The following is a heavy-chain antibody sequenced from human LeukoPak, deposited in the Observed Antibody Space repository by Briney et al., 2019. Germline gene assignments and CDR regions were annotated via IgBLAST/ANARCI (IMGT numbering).Heavy chain of an antibody. J-gene: IGHJ4*02. Sequence: PGGSLTLSCAASGFTFSDYYMSWIRQAPGKGLEWVSYISSSGNTKYYADSVKGRFTISRDNAKTSLSLQMNSLRAEDRAVYYCARDGGSAWFFRYWGQGTLVTVSS. V-gene: IGHV3-11*04. CDR1: GFTFSDYY. CDR3: ARDGGSAWFFRY. D-gene: IGHD6-19*01. CDR2: ISSSGNTK.